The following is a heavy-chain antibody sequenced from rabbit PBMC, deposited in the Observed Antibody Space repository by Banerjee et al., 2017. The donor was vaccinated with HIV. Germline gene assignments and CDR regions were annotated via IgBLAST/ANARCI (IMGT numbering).Heavy chain of an antibody. D-gene: IGHD1-1*01. Sequence: QLKESGGGLVQPGGSLKLSCKASGFDFSRYYMNWVRQAPGKGLEWIGYIEPVFGVTYYANWVNGRFTISSHNAQNTLYLQLNSLTAADTATYFCVRGASSSGYYSLWGQGTLVTVS. CDR3: VRGASSSGYYSL. V-gene: IGHV1S7*01. CDR1: GFDFSRYY. CDR2: IEPVFGVT. J-gene: IGHJ3*01.